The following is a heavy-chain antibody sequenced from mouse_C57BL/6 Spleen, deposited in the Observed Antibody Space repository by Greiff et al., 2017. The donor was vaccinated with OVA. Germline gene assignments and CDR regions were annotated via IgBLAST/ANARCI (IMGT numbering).Heavy chain of an antibody. Sequence: QVQLQQPGAELVKPGASVKLSCKASGYTFTSYWMHWVKQRPGQGLEWIGMIHPNSGSTNYTEKFKSKATLTVETSSSTAYMQLSSLTSEDSTVYYCARENTTVVAPLDYWGKGTTLTVSS. J-gene: IGHJ2*01. CDR1: GYTFTSYW. D-gene: IGHD1-1*01. V-gene: IGHV1-64*01. CDR3: ARENTTVVAPLDY. CDR2: IHPNSGST.